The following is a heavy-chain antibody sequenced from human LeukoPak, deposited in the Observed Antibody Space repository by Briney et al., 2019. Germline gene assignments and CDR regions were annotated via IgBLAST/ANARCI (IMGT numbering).Heavy chain of an antibody. CDR3: ARGGFYCGGDCYVDY. V-gene: IGHV4-34*01. J-gene: IGHJ4*02. Sequence: TSETLSLTCAVYGGSFSPYYWSWIRQPPGKGLEWIGEINHSGSTNYNPSLKSRVTISVDTSKNQFSLRLSSVTAADTAVYYCARGGFYCGGDCYVDYWGQGTLVTISS. D-gene: IGHD2-21*02. CDR1: GGSFSPYY. CDR2: INHSGST.